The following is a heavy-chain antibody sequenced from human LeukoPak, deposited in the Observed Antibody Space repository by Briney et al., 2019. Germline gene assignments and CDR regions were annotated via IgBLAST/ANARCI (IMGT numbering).Heavy chain of an antibody. CDR2: INHSGST. CDR3: ARAHCGGDCYSRRYNWFDP. CDR1: GGSFSGYY. D-gene: IGHD2-21*02. Sequence: PSETLSLTCAVYGGSFSGYYWSWIRQPPGKGLEWIGEINHSGSTNYNPSLKSRDTISVDTSKNQFSLKLSSVTAADTAVYYCARAHCGGDCYSRRYNWFDPWGQGTLVTVSS. V-gene: IGHV4-34*01. J-gene: IGHJ5*02.